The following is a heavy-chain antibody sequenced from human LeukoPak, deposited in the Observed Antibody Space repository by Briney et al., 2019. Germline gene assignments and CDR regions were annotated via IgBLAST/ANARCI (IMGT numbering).Heavy chain of an antibody. CDR3: ARAGYYGSGKIGFDY. Sequence: SETLSLTCTISSGSISRYYWSWIRQPPGKGLEWIGEINHSGSTNYNPSLKSRVTISVDKSKNQFSLKLSSVTAADTAVYYCARAGYYGSGKIGFDYWGQGTLVTVSS. J-gene: IGHJ4*02. D-gene: IGHD3-10*01. CDR1: SGSISRYY. V-gene: IGHV4-34*01. CDR2: INHSGST.